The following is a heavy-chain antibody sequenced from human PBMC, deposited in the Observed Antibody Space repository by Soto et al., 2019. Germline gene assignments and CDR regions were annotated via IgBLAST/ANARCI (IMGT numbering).Heavy chain of an antibody. CDR1: GGSISSSNW. Sequence: QVQLQESGPGLVKPSGTLSLTCAVSGGSISSSNWWSWVRQPPGKGLEWIGEIYHSGSTNYNPSPXSXXPISGDKSKNQFSLKLSSVTAADTAVYYCARVSAAGTYCDYWGQGTLVTVSS. CDR2: IYHSGST. V-gene: IGHV4-4*02. CDR3: ARVSAAGTYCDY. J-gene: IGHJ4*02. D-gene: IGHD6-13*01.